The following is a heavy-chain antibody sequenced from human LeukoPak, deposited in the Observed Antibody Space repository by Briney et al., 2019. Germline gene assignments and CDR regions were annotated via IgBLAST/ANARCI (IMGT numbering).Heavy chain of an antibody. CDR3: ARARSSSWYSSRYYYYYMDV. D-gene: IGHD6-13*01. V-gene: IGHV1-8*02. J-gene: IGHJ6*03. CDR2: MNPNSGNT. Sequence: ASVKVSCKASGYTFTSYGISWVRQAPGQGLEWMGWMNPNSGNTGYAQKFQGRVTMTRNTSISTAYMELSSLRSEDTAVYYCARARSSSWYSSRYYYYYMDVWGKGTTVTISS. CDR1: GYTFTSYG.